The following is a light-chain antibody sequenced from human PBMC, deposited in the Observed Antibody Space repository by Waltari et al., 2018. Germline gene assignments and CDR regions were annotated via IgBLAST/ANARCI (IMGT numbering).Light chain of an antibody. CDR1: QSVLYSSNNKNY. Sequence: DIVMTQSPDSLAVSLGERATINCKSSQSVLYSSNNKNYLAWYQQKPGPPPKLLIYWAPTRESGVPDRFSGSGSGTDFTLTISSLQAEDVAVYYCQQYYSTPQTFGQGTKVEIK. CDR3: QQYYSTPQT. CDR2: WAP. J-gene: IGKJ1*01. V-gene: IGKV4-1*01.